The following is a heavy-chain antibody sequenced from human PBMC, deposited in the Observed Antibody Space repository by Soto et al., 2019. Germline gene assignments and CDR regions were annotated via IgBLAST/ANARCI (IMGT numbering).Heavy chain of an antibody. D-gene: IGHD1-26*01. CDR1: GFTFSYYW. CDR3: ARGDRGAFDL. CDR2: IHSDGSST. Sequence: EVQLLESGGGLVRAASGFTFSYYWMHWVRQAPGMGLVWVSRIHSDGSSTTYADSVKGRFTISRDNARNTLYLQMNSLRAEDTAGYYCARGDRGAFDLWGQGTVLTVSS. V-gene: IGHV3-74*01. J-gene: IGHJ3*01.